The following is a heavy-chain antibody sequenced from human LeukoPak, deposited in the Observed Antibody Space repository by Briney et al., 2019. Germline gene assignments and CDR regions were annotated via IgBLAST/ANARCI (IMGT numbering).Heavy chain of an antibody. CDR1: GFTFSSYS. J-gene: IGHJ4*02. Sequence: GGSLRLSCAASGFTFSSYSMNWVRQAPGKGLEWVSYISSSSTTIYHAASVKGRFTISRDNAKNSLYLQMNGLRDEDTAVYYCATYAAAGTEYWGQGTLLTVSS. D-gene: IGHD6-13*01. V-gene: IGHV3-48*02. CDR2: ISSSSTTI. CDR3: ATYAAAGTEY.